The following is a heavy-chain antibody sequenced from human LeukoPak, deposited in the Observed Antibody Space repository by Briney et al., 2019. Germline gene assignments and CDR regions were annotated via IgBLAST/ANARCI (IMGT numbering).Heavy chain of an antibody. V-gene: IGHV4-39*07. J-gene: IGHJ2*01. CDR3: ARGYLYSSGWYRWYFDL. Sequence: SETLSLTCTVSGGSISSSSYYWGWIRQPPGKGLEWIGEINHSGSTNYNPSLKSRVTISVDTSKNQFSLKLSSVTAADTAVYYCARGYLYSSGWYRWYFDLWGRGTLVTVSS. CDR2: INHSGST. CDR1: GGSISSSSYY. D-gene: IGHD6-19*01.